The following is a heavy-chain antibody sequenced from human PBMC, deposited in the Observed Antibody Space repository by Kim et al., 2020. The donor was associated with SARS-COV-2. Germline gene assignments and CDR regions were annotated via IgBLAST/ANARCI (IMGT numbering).Heavy chain of an antibody. CDR2: ISAYNGNT. J-gene: IGHJ6*02. D-gene: IGHD4-17*01. CDR3: ARDAGDYEPLEGYYYSMDV. Sequence: ASVKVSCKASGYTFTSYGISWVRQAPGQGLEWMGWISAYNGNTNYAQKLQGRVTMTTDTSTSTAYMELRSLRSDDTAVYYCARDAGDYEPLEGYYYSMDVWGQGTTVTVS. CDR1: GYTFTSYG. V-gene: IGHV1-18*01.